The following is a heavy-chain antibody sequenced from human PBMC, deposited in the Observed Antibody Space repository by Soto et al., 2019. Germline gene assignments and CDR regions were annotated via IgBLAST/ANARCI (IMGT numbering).Heavy chain of an antibody. Sequence: PXGSLKLSCAVSGFTFSSYWMSWVRQAPGKGLEWVANIKQDGSEKHYVDSVKGRFTISRDNAKNSLYLQMNSLRAEDTAVYYCAKGDTYGLDYFDSWGQGTLVTVSS. V-gene: IGHV3-7*01. CDR2: IKQDGSEK. CDR3: AKGDTYGLDYFDS. D-gene: IGHD5-18*01. J-gene: IGHJ4*02. CDR1: GFTFSSYW.